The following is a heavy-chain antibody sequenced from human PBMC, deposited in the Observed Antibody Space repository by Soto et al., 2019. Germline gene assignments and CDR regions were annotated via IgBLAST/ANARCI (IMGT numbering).Heavy chain of an antibody. V-gene: IGHV6-1*01. Sequence: PWQALSLTCAISGDSVSSSSAAWNWIRQSPSRGLEWLGRTYYRSKWYNDYAVSVKSRITINPDTSKNQFSLQLNSVTPEDTAVYYCARENGDYYYHGMDVWGQGTTVTVPS. D-gene: IGHD4-17*01. J-gene: IGHJ6*02. CDR3: ARENGDYYYHGMDV. CDR1: GDSVSSSSAA. CDR2: TYYRSKWYN.